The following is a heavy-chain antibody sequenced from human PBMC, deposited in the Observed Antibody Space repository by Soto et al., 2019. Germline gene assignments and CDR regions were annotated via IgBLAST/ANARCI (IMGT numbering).Heavy chain of an antibody. D-gene: IGHD6-19*01. Sequence: QVQLVQSGAEEKKPGASVKVSCKASGYTFTGYAMHWVRQAPGQRLEWMGWINAGNGNSKYAQKFQGRVTITRDTSASTAYMELSSLRSDDTAVYYCARAVAVAADFDYWCQGTLVSVSS. CDR2: INAGNGNS. V-gene: IGHV1-3*05. CDR1: GYTFTGYA. CDR3: ARAVAVAADFDY. J-gene: IGHJ4*02.